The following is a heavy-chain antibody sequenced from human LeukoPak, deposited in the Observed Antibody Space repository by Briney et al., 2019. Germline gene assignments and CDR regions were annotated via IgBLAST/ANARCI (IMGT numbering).Heavy chain of an antibody. V-gene: IGHV4-4*07. Sequence: SETLSLTCTVSGGSISRYYWSWIRQPAGKGLEWIGRIYTSGSTNYNPSLKSRVTMSVDTSKNQFSLKLSSVTAADTAVYYCARVAVRGFWYFDLWGRGTLVTVSS. CDR3: ARVAVRGFWYFDL. J-gene: IGHJ2*01. CDR1: GGSISRYY. CDR2: IYTSGST. D-gene: IGHD3-10*01.